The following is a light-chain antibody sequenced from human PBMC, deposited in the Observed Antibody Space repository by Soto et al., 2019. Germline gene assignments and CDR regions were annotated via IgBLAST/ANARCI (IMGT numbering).Light chain of an antibody. CDR1: QSVSKN. Sequence: EVVLTQSPVTLSVSPGERATLSCRASQSVSKNLAWYQQKPGQAPRLLIYGASTRATGIPARFSGSGSGTEFTLTISSLQSVDFAVYYCQQYNNWYTFGPGTQLEIK. V-gene: IGKV3-15*01. CDR3: QQYNNWYT. J-gene: IGKJ2*01. CDR2: GAS.